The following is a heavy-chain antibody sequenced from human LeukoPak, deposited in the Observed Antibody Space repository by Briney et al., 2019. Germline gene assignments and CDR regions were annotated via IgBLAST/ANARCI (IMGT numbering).Heavy chain of an antibody. D-gene: IGHD2-15*01. CDR3: AKDSSWRAGSCGFNWFDP. J-gene: IGHJ5*02. CDR1: GFTFSSYA. Sequence: GGSLRLSCAASGFTFSSYAMSWVRQAPGKGLEWVSAISGSGGSTYYADSVKGRFTISRDNSKNTLYLQMNSLRAEDTAVYYCAKDSSWRAGSCGFNWFDPWGQGTLVTVSS. V-gene: IGHV3-23*01. CDR2: ISGSGGST.